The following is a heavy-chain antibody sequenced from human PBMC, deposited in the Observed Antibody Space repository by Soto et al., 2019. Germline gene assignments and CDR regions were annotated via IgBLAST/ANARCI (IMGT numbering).Heavy chain of an antibody. V-gene: IGHV5-10-1*01. CDR2: IDPSDSQT. J-gene: IGHJ6*02. D-gene: IGHD3-16*01. CDR1: GYSFAGYW. Sequence: GESLKISCKGSGYSFAGYWITWVRQKPGKGLEWMGRIDPSDSQTYYSPSFRGHVTISVTKSITTVFLQWSSLRASDTAMYYCARGSYDSFDYYYGMDVWGQGTTVTVSS. CDR3: ARGSYDSFDYYYGMDV.